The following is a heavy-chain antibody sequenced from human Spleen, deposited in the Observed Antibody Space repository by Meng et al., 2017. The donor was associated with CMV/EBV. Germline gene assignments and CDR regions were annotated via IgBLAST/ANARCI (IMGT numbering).Heavy chain of an antibody. CDR2: ISSDGSNR. V-gene: IGHV3-30-3*01. CDR3: ARLALSDY. CDR1: GFTLSSSA. Sequence: QVQRVESGGGVVQPGRSLRLSCAASGFTLSSSAIHWVRQAPGKGLEWVAIISSDGSNRYYADSVKGRFTISRDSSKNTLYLQMNSLRAEDTAVYYCARLALSDYWGQGTLVTVFS. J-gene: IGHJ4*02.